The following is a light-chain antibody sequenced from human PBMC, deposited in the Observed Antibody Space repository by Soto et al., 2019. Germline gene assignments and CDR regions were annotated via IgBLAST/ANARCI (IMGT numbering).Light chain of an antibody. J-gene: IGKJ2*01. CDR3: QQSDSSPYT. Sequence: DIQMTQSPSSLSASVGDRVTITCRASQSITSYLNWYQQKPGKAPKLLIYGTSSLQSGVPSRFRGGGSGTDFTLTISSLQPEDFAIYYCQQSDSSPYTFGQGTMVEI. CDR2: GTS. V-gene: IGKV1-39*01. CDR1: QSITSY.